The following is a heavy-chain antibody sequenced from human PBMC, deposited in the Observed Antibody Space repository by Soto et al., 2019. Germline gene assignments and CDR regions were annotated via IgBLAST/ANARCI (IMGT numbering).Heavy chain of an antibody. CDR3: AHYEGSGSYYNRRGAFAI. V-gene: IGHV2-5*02. D-gene: IGHD3-10*01. CDR1: GFSLSTSGVG. CDR2: IYWDDDK. Sequence: QITLKESGPTLVKPTQTLTLTCTFSGFSLSTSGVGVGWIRQPPGKALEWLALIYWDDDKRYSPSLKSRLTITKDXXKXQXXLTITNMDPVDTATYYCAHYEGSGSYYNRRGAFAIWGQGTMVTVSS. J-gene: IGHJ3*02.